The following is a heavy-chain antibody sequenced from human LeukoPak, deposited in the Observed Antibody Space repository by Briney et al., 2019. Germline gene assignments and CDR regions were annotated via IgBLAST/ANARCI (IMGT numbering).Heavy chain of an antibody. CDR1: GFTFSSYW. Sequence: GGSLRLSCAASGFTFSSYWMHWVRQAPGKGLVWVSRINSDGSSTSYADSVKGRFTISRDNAKNTLYLQMNSLRAEDTAVYYCAREAKNIVVVSDADFDYWGQGTLVTVSS. J-gene: IGHJ4*02. CDR2: INSDGSST. V-gene: IGHV3-74*01. CDR3: AREAKNIVVVSDADFDY. D-gene: IGHD2-2*01.